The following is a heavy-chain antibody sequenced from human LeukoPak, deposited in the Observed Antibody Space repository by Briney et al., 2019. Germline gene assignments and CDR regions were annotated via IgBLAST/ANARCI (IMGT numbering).Heavy chain of an antibody. CDR2: IYYSGST. J-gene: IGHJ6*03. CDR3: ARTSVARLDYYYYMDV. CDR1: GGSISSSSYY. D-gene: IGHD6-19*01. V-gene: IGHV4-39*07. Sequence: KPSETLSLTCTVSGGSISSSSYYWGWIRQPPGKGLEWIGSIYYSGSTYYNPSLKSRVTISVDTSKNQFSLKLSSVTAADTAVYYCARTSVARLDYYYYMDVWGKGTTVTVSS.